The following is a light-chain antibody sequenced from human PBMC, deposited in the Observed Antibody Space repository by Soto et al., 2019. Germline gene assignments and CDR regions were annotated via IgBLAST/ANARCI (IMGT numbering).Light chain of an antibody. Sequence: ILMTQSPDSLAVSLGERATINCKSSQSVLYSSNNKNYLAWYQQKPGQPPKLLIYWASTRDSGVPNRFSGGGSGTDFTLTISSLQAADVAVYYCQQYYSTPRTFGQGTRLE. V-gene: IGKV4-1*01. CDR2: WAS. CDR3: QQYYSTPRT. J-gene: IGKJ5*01. CDR1: QSVLYSSNNKNY.